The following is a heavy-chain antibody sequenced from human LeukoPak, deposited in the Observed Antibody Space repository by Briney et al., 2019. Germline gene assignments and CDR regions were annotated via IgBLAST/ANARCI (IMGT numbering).Heavy chain of an antibody. Sequence: GESLKICCKGSGYSFTSYWIGWVRQMPGKGLEWMGIIYPGDSDTRYSPSFQGQVTISADKSISTAYLQWSSLKASDTAMYYCARGLSYCSGGSCYGYWGQGTLVTVSS. J-gene: IGHJ4*02. CDR2: IYPGDSDT. V-gene: IGHV5-51*01. D-gene: IGHD2-15*01. CDR1: GYSFTSYW. CDR3: ARGLSYCSGGSCYGY.